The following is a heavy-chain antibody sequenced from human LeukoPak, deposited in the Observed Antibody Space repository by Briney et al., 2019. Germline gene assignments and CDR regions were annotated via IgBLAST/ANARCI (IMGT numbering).Heavy chain of an antibody. V-gene: IGHV4-4*09. Sequence: TSSETLSLTCTVSGGSISNNYRSWVRQSPGKGLEWIAYIYSSGSTDYNPSLKSRVTISVDPSRNQFSLKLHSVTAADTAVYYCARHGLKLVGASTIYFDNWGQGFLVTVSA. D-gene: IGHD1-26*01. J-gene: IGHJ4*02. CDR2: IYSSGST. CDR3: ARHGLKLVGASTIYFDN. CDR1: GGSISNNY.